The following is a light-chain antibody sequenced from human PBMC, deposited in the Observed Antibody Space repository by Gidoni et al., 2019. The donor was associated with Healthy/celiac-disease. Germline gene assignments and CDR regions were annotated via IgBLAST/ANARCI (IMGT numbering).Light chain of an antibody. J-gene: IGKJ1*01. CDR1: QSVLYSSNNKNY. CDR2: WAS. V-gene: IGKV4-1*01. Sequence: DIVMPQSPYSLAVSLGERATINCKSSQSVLYSSNNKNYLAWYQQKPGQPPKLLIYWASTRESGVPDRFSGSGSGTDFTLTISSRQAEDVAVYYCQQYDSTPWTFGQGTKVEIK. CDR3: QQYDSTPWT.